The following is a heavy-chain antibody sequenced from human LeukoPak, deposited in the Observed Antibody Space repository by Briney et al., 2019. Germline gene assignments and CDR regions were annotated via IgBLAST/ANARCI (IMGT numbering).Heavy chain of an antibody. D-gene: IGHD2-21*02. CDR3: VRGPSDSSLPGP. V-gene: IGHV3-30-3*01. CDR2: ISYDGSNK. Sequence: GGSLRLSCAASGFTFSSYSMHWVRQSPGKGLEWVAVISYDGSNKYYADSVKGRFTISRDNAKNSLYLQMNSLRAEDTAVYYCVRGPSDSSLPGPWGQGTLVTVSS. CDR1: GFTFSSYS. J-gene: IGHJ5*02.